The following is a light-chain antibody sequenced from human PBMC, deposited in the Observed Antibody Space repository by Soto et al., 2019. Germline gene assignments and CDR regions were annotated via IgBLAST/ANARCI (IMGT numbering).Light chain of an antibody. V-gene: IGKV1-39*01. CDR2: AAS. CDR3: QQTYNPPRT. J-gene: IGKJ1*01. CDR1: QDIRTY. Sequence: DIQMTQSPSSLSASVGDRVTITCQASQDIRTYLNWYQQKPGKAPNLLIYAASTLKSGFPSRFSGTGSGTDFTLTISRLQPEDFATYYCQQTYNPPRTFGQGTKV.